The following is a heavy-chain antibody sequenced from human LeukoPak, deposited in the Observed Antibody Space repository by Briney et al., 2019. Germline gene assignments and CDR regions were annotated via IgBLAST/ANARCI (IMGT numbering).Heavy chain of an antibody. J-gene: IGHJ6*02. D-gene: IGHD3-10*01. Sequence: GASLRLSCAASEFTFSSYAMSWVRQAPGKGLEWVSAISGSGGSTYYADSVKDRFTISRDNSKNTLYLQMNSLRAEDTAVYYCAKSGETPQDVWGQGTTVTVSS. V-gene: IGHV3-23*01. CDR3: AKSGETPQDV. CDR2: ISGSGGST. CDR1: EFTFSSYA.